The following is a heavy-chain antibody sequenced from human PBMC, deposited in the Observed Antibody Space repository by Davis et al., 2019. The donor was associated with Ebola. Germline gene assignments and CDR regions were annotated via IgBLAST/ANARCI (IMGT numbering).Heavy chain of an antibody. CDR1: GYTFTGYY. Sequence: AASVKVSCKASGYTFTGYYMHWVRQAPGQGLEWMGWINPNSGGTNYAQKFQGWVTMTTDTSTSTAYMELRSLRSDDTAVYYCASLGYCSGGSCYKNTFDIWGQGTMVTVSS. CDR2: INPNSGGT. V-gene: IGHV1-2*04. D-gene: IGHD2-15*01. CDR3: ASLGYCSGGSCYKNTFDI. J-gene: IGHJ3*02.